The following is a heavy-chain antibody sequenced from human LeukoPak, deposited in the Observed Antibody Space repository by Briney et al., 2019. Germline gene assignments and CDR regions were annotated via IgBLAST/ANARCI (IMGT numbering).Heavy chain of an antibody. J-gene: IGHJ4*02. CDR2: INWNSDSI. D-gene: IGHD3-22*01. CDR3: AKDIGSSGYYYPDY. V-gene: IGHV3-9*01. Sequence: GGPLRLSCAASGFTFDDYAMHWVRQAPGKGLEWVSGINWNSDSIGYADSVKGRFTISRDNAKNSLYLQMNSLRAEDTALYYCAKDIGSSGYYYPDYWGQGTLVTVSS. CDR1: GFTFDDYA.